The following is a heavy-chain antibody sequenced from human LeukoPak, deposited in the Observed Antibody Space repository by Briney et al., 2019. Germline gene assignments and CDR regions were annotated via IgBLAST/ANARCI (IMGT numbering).Heavy chain of an antibody. CDR2: IKHDGSEK. CDR3: VRALGSSSADY. V-gene: IGHV3-7*01. CDR1: GFTFTNNW. J-gene: IGHJ4*02. Sequence: PGGSLRLSCAASGFTFTNNWMSWVRQAPGKGLEWVANIKHDGSEKYYVDSVEGRFTISRDNANNSLSLQMDSLRGEDTAVYYCVRALGSSSADYWGQGTLVTVSS. D-gene: IGHD6-6*01.